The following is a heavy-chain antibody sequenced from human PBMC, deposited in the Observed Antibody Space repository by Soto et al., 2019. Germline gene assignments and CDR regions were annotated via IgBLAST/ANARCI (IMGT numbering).Heavy chain of an antibody. CDR2: INHSGST. D-gene: IGHD2-15*01. Sequence: QVQLQQWGAGLLKPSETLSLTCAVYGGSFSGYYWSWIRQPPGKGLEWIGEINHSGSTNYNPSLKSRVTISVDTSKNQFSLKRSSVTAADTAVYYCARGAACSGGSCYRGFDYWCQETLVTVSS. V-gene: IGHV4-34*01. CDR3: ARGAACSGGSCYRGFDY. J-gene: IGHJ4*02. CDR1: GGSFSGYY.